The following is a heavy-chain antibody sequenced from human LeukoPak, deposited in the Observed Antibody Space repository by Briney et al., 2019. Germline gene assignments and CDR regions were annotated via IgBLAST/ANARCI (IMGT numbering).Heavy chain of an antibody. CDR1: DGSISSYY. V-gene: IGHV4-59*01. D-gene: IGHD4-17*01. J-gene: IGHJ5*02. CDR3: ARGTTTVTTANWFDP. CDR2: IYYSGST. Sequence: SETLSLTCTVSDGSISSYYWSWIRQPPGKGLEWIGYIYYSGSTNYNPSLKSRVTISVDTSKNQFSLKLSSVTAADTAVYYCARGTTTVTTANWFDPWGRGTLVTVSS.